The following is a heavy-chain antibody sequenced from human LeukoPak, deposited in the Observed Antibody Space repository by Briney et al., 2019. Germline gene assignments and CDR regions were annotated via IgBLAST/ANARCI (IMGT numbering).Heavy chain of an antibody. CDR1: GGSISSYY. D-gene: IGHD3-22*01. CDR2: IYYSGST. CDR3: ARDGRKYYYDSSGSIDY. V-gene: IGHV4-59*01. Sequence: SETLSLTCTVSGGSISSYYWSWIRQPPGKGLEWIGYIYYSGSTNYNPSLKSRVTISVDTSKNQFSLKLSSVTAADTAVYYCARDGRKYYYDSSGSIDYWGQGTLVTVSS. J-gene: IGHJ4*02.